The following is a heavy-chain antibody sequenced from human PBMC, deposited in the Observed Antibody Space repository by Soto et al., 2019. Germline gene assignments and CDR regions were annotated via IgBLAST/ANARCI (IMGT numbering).Heavy chain of an antibody. J-gene: IGHJ3*02. Sequence: ASVKVSCKASGYTFTSYGISWVRQAPGQGLEWMGWISAYNGNTNYAQKLQGRVTMTTDTSTSTAYMELRSLRSDDPAVYYCARCNWYSSSRDAFDIWGQGTMVTVSS. V-gene: IGHV1-18*04. CDR2: ISAYNGNT. CDR1: GYTFTSYG. CDR3: ARCNWYSSSRDAFDI. D-gene: IGHD6-13*01.